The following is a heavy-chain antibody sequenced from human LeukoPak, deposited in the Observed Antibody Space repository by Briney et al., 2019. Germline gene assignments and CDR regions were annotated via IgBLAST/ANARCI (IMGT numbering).Heavy chain of an antibody. CDR2: ISAYNGNT. D-gene: IGHD6-13*01. Sequence: GASVKVSCKASGYTFTSYGISWVRQAPGQGLEWMGWISAYNGNTNYAQQLQGRVTMTTDTSTSTAYMELRSLRSDDTAVYYCARAVTGGYSSSWFGSPFDYWGQGTLVTVSS. V-gene: IGHV1-18*01. CDR3: ARAVTGGYSSSWFGSPFDY. J-gene: IGHJ4*02. CDR1: GYTFTSYG.